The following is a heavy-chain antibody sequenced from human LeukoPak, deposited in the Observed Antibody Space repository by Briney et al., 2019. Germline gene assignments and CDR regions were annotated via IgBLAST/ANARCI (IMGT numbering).Heavy chain of an antibody. CDR1: GYTFTNYA. V-gene: IGHV7-4-1*02. J-gene: IGHJ4*02. Sequence: ASVKVSCKASGYTFTNYAMNWVRQAPGQGLEWMGWINTNAGNPTYAQGFTGRFVFSLDTSVTTAYLQISSLKAEDTAVYYCAREEYYDSSAPTNFDYWGQGTLVTVSS. D-gene: IGHD3-22*01. CDR2: INTNAGNP. CDR3: AREEYYDSSAPTNFDY.